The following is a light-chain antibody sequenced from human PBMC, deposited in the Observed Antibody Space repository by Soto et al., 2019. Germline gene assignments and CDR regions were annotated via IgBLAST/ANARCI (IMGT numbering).Light chain of an antibody. CDR2: EVS. CDR1: SSDVGGYKY. Sequence: QSALTQPASVSGSPGQSITVSCTGTSSDVGGYKYVSWYQHHPGRAPKLMIYEVSNRPSGVSHRFSGSKSGNTASLTISGRQPEDEADYYCSSYTTSSTLVFGTGTQLTVL. CDR3: SSYTTSSTLV. V-gene: IGLV2-14*01. J-gene: IGLJ1*01.